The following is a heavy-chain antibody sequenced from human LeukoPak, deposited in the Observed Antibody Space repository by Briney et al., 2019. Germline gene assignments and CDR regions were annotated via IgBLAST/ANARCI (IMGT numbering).Heavy chain of an antibody. D-gene: IGHD2-2*01. J-gene: IGHJ5*02. CDR1: GFTVSSNY. Sequence: GGSLRLSCAASGFTVSSNYMSWVRQAPGKGLEWVSVIYSCGSTYYADSVKGRFTISRDNSKNTLYLQMNRLRAEDTAVYYCARSNGLGYCSSTSCHSRFDPWGQGTLVTVSS. CDR3: ARSNGLGYCSSTSCHSRFDP. V-gene: IGHV3-66*03. CDR2: IYSCGST.